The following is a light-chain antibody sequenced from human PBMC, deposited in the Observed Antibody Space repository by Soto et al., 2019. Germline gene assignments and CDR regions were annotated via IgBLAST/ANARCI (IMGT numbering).Light chain of an antibody. CDR2: RIN. CDR1: SSNIGSNY. CDR3: SAYTSSGTYV. V-gene: IGLV1-47*01. Sequence: QSVLTQPPSASGTPGQRVTISCSGSSSNIGSNYVYWYQQLPGTAPKLLIYRINQRPSGVSDRFSGSKSGNSASLTISGLQSQDEADYYCSAYTSSGTYVFGTGTKVTVL. J-gene: IGLJ1*01.